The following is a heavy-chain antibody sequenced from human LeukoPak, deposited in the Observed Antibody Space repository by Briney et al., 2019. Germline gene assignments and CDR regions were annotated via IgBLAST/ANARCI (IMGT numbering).Heavy chain of an antibody. D-gene: IGHD2-2*01. CDR3: ARDLGGGSDVVDC. V-gene: IGHV4-31*03. CDR1: GGSISSGGYY. Sequence: SQTLSLTCTVSGGSISSGGYYWSWTRQHPGKGMEWIGYIYYSGSTYYNPSLKSRVTISVDTSKNQFFLKLSSVTAADTAVYYCARDLGGGSDVVDCWGQGTLVTVSS. CDR2: IYYSGST. J-gene: IGHJ1*01.